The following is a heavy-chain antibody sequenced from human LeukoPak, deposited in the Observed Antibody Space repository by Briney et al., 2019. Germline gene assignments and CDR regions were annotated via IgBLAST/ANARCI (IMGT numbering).Heavy chain of an antibody. CDR2: IYHSGST. CDR3: ARSPMIVVGAPDY. CDR1: GYSISGGYY. Sequence: PSETLSLTCTVSGYSISGGYYWGWIRQPPGKGLEWIGCIYHSGSTYYNPSLKSRVTISVDTSKNQFSLKLSSVTAADTAVYYCARSPMIVVGAPDYWGQGTLVTVSS. J-gene: IGHJ4*02. D-gene: IGHD3-22*01. V-gene: IGHV4-38-2*02.